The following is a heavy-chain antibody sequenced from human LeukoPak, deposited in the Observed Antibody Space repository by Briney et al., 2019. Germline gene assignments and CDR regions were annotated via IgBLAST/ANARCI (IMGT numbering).Heavy chain of an antibody. CDR2: ISYDGSNK. V-gene: IGHV3-30-3*02. D-gene: IGHD3-22*01. CDR3: AKRNYYDSSGPGAFDY. CDR1: GFTFSSYA. Sequence: PGGSLRLSCAASGFTFSSYAMHWVRQAPGKGLEWVAVISYDGSNKYYADSVKGRFTISRDNSKNTLYLQMNSLRAEDTAVYYCAKRNYYDSSGPGAFDYWGQGTLVTVSS. J-gene: IGHJ4*02.